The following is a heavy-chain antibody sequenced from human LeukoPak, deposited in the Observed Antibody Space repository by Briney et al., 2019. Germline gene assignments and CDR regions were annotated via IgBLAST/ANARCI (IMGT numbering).Heavy chain of an antibody. V-gene: IGHV4-59*01. J-gene: IGHJ4*02. D-gene: IGHD3-22*01. Sequence: KPSETLSLTCTVSGGSISSYYWSWIRQPPGKGLEWIGYIYYSGSTNYNASLKSRFTISVDTYKNQFSLKLSSVTAADTAVYYCARAHSSGYFPFDYWGQGTLVTVSS. CDR3: ARAHSSGYFPFDY. CDR2: IYYSGST. CDR1: GGSISSYY.